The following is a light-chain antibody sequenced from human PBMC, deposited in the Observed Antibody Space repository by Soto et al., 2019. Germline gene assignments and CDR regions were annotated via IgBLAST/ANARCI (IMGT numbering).Light chain of an antibody. J-gene: IGKJ1*01. CDR1: QSVSSSY. CDR2: GAS. V-gene: IGKV3-20*01. CDR3: QQYSSSPRT. Sequence: EIVLTQSPGTLSLSPGERANLSCRASQSVSSSYLAWYQQKPGQAPRLLIYGASSRATGIPDRFSGSGFGTDFTLTISRLEPEDLAVYYCQQYSSSPRTFGQGTKVEIK.